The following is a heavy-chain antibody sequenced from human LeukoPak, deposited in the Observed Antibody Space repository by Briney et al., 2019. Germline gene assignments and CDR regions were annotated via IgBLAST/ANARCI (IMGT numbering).Heavy chain of an antibody. V-gene: IGHV3-21*04. CDR3: AKCTAFIVVVPAVLY. D-gene: IGHD2-2*01. J-gene: IGHJ4*02. CDR2: ISSSSSYI. CDR1: GFTFSSYS. Sequence: GGSLRLSCAASGFTFSSYSMNWVRQAPGKGLEWVSSISSSSSYIYYADSVKGRFTISRDNSKNTLYLQMNSLRAEDTTVYYCAKCTAFIVVVPAVLYWGQGTLVTVSS.